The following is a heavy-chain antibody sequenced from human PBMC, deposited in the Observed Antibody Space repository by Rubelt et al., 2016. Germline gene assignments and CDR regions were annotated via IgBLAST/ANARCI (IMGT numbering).Heavy chain of an antibody. CDR1: GGTFSSYA. CDR2: IIPIFGTA. J-gene: IGHJ4*02. D-gene: IGHD3-22*01. CDR3: AAGRYYYDISSYIDY. Sequence: QVQLVQSGAEVKKPGSSVKVSCKASGGTFSSYAISWVRQAPGQGLEWMGGIIPIFGTANYAQKFQGRVTITADEATGTGYMELSSLRSEDTAVYYCAAGRYYYDISSYIDYWGQGTLVTVSS. V-gene: IGHV1-69*01.